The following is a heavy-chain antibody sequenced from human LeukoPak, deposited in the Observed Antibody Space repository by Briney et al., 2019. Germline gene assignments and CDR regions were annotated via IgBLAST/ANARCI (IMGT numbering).Heavy chain of an antibody. CDR3: ARDARNYYDFWSGYYTDYGMDV. J-gene: IGHJ6*02. D-gene: IGHD3-3*01. CDR1: GYTFTGYY. Sequence: ASVKVSCKASGYTFTGYYMHWVRQAPGQGLEWMGWINPNSGSTNYAQKFQGWVTMTRDTSISTAYMELSRLRSDDTAVYYCARDARNYYDFWSGYYTDYGMDVWGQGTTVTVSS. V-gene: IGHV1-2*04. CDR2: INPNSGST.